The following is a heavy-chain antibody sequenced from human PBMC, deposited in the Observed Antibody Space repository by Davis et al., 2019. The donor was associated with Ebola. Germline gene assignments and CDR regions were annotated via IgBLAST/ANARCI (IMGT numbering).Heavy chain of an antibody. Sequence: ASVKVSCKASGYTFTSYGISWVRQAPGQGLEWMGWISAYNGNTNYAQKLQGRVTMTTDTSTSTAYMELRSLRSDDTAAYYCARENTRYCSSTSCYYYGMDVWGQGTTVTVSS. V-gene: IGHV1-18*01. J-gene: IGHJ6*02. CDR1: GYTFTSYG. CDR2: ISAYNGNT. D-gene: IGHD2-2*01. CDR3: ARENTRYCSSTSCYYYGMDV.